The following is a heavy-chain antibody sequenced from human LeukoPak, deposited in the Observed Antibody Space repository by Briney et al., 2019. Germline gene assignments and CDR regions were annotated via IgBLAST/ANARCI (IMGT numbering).Heavy chain of an antibody. V-gene: IGHV3-23*01. CDR2: ISGSGST. Sequence: GGSLRLSCAASGFSFTNYAMTWVRQAPEKGLEWVSTISGSGSTYHADSVKGRFTISRDNSKNTLYLQMNSLRAEDTAVYYCAKASSGSYYFDYWGQGTLVTVSS. J-gene: IGHJ4*02. CDR3: AKASSGSYYFDY. CDR1: GFSFTNYA. D-gene: IGHD1-26*01.